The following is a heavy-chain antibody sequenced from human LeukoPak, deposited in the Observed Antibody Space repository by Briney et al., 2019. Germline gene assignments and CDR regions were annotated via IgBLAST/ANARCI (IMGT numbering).Heavy chain of an antibody. CDR1: GFTVSTNY. J-gene: IGHJ4*02. CDR2: IYSGGST. CDR3: ARDLRDSRGSYGSDY. Sequence: GGSLRLSCAASGFTVSTNYMSWVRQAPGKGLEWVSVIYSGGSTHYAASVKGRFTISRDNSKNTLYLQMNNLRPEDTAVYFCARDLRDSRGSYGSDYWGQGTLVTVSS. V-gene: IGHV3-53*01. D-gene: IGHD1-26*01.